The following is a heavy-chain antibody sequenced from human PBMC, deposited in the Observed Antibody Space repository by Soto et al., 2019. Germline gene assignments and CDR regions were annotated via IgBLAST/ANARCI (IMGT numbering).Heavy chain of an antibody. Sequence: PGESLKISCKGSEYSFTSYWIGWVRQMPGKDLKWMGSIYPGDSDTRDSPSYQGQLTISADKSISTAYLQWSSLKASDTSMYYCARLLSRRSWENFDYWGQGTLVTVSS. CDR1: EYSFTSYW. CDR2: IYPGDSDT. D-gene: IGHD6-13*01. V-gene: IGHV5-51*01. J-gene: IGHJ4*02. CDR3: ARLLSRRSWENFDY.